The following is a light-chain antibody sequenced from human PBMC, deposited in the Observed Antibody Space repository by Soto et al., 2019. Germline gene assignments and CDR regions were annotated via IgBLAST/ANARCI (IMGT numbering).Light chain of an antibody. CDR2: DAS. V-gene: IGKV3-11*01. CDR3: QQRSNWPPVIT. Sequence: EIVLTQSPATLSLSPGERATLSCRASQTFSSHLAWYQQKPGQAPRLLIYDASKRATGIPARFSDRGSGTDFTLTSSSLEPEDFAVYYCQQRSNWPPVITFGQGTRLEIK. CDR1: QTFSSH. J-gene: IGKJ5*01.